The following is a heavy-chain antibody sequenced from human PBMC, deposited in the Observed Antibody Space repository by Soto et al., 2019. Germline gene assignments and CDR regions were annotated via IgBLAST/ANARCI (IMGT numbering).Heavy chain of an antibody. CDR3: AKSRTRVTATLFDY. V-gene: IGHV3-23*01. D-gene: IGHD2-21*02. CDR1: GFTFSSYA. J-gene: IGHJ4*02. Sequence: GGSLRLSCAASGFTFSSYAMSWVRQAPGKGLEWVSAISGSGGSTYYADSVKDRFTISRDNSKNTLYLQMNSLRAEDTAVYYCAKSRTRVTATLFDYWGQGTLVTISS. CDR2: ISGSGGST.